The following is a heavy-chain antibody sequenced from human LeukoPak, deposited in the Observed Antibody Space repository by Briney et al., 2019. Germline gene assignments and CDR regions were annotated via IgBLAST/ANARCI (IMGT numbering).Heavy chain of an antibody. J-gene: IGHJ4*02. D-gene: IGHD1-26*01. V-gene: IGHV3-30*18. CDR1: GFTFSSHG. Sequence: GGSLRLSCAASGFTFSSHGMHWVRQAPGRGLEWVAVISYDGNNKYYADSVKGRFTISRDNSKSTLYLQVNSLRAEVTAVYYCAKIAFSGSYYGGFDYWGQGTLVTVSS. CDR3: AKIAFSGSYYGGFDY. CDR2: ISYDGNNK.